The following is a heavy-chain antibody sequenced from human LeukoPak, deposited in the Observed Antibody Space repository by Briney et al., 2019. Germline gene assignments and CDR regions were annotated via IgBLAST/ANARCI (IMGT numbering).Heavy chain of an antibody. CDR2: ISWKSGTI. D-gene: IGHD2-2*01. CDR1: GFTFDDYA. Sequence: PGGSLRLSCAASGFTFDDYAMHWVRQAPGRGLEWVSGISWKSGTIDYADSVKGRFTISRDSAKNSLYLQMNSLRAEDTALYHCAKGYCSSTRCSPYNWFDPWGQGTLVTVSS. CDR3: AKGYCSSTRCSPYNWFDP. J-gene: IGHJ5*02. V-gene: IGHV3-9*01.